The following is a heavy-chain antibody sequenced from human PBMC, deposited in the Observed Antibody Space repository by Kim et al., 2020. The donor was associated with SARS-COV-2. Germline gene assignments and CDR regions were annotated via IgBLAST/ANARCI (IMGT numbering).Heavy chain of an antibody. Sequence: GGSLRLSCAASGFTFSYHSMNWVRQAPGKGLEWVSYISSSSSTYYADSVKGRFTISRDNAKNSLDLQMNSLRDEDTGVYYCARDRGGNFYGAGDYYKLRIWAFDMWGQGTMVTVSS. CDR3: ARDRGGNFYGAGDYYKLRIWAFDM. CDR2: ISSSSST. D-gene: IGHD3-10*01. CDR1: GFTFSYHS. V-gene: IGHV3-48*02. J-gene: IGHJ3*02.